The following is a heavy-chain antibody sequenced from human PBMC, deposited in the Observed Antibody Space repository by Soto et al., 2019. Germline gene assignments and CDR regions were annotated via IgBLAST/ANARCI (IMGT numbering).Heavy chain of an antibody. CDR3: GRGRSGQIVVFY. V-gene: IGHV1-2*02. CDR1: GYTFTGHY. Sequence: ASMKVSCKASGYTFTGHYIHWVRQAPEQGPEWMGEIGPESGATRYAQRFQGRVTMTRDMSITTVYMELNNLSPDDTAVYYCGRGRSGQIVVFYWGQGTPVTVSS. CDR2: IGPESGAT. D-gene: IGHD1-26*01. J-gene: IGHJ4*02.